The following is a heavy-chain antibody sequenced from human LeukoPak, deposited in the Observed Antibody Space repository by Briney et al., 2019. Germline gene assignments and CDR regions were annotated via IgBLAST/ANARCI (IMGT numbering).Heavy chain of an antibody. CDR2: IYYSGST. J-gene: IGHJ4*02. D-gene: IGHD6-13*01. Sequence: PSETLSLTCTVSGGSISSYYWSCIRQSPGKGLEWIGYIYYSGSTNYNPSPKSRVTISVDTSKNQFSLKLSSVTAADTAVYYCARGSSSWSFDYWGQGTLVTVSS. CDR1: GGSISSYY. CDR3: ARGSSSWSFDY. V-gene: IGHV4-59*01.